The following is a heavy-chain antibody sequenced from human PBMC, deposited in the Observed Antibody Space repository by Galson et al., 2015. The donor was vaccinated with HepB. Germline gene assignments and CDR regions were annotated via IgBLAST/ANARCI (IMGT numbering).Heavy chain of an antibody. CDR2: IKPRADGGTT. V-gene: IGHV3-15*01. CDR1: GFPFNNAW. D-gene: IGHD5-24*01. Sequence: SLRLSCAASGFPFNNAWMGWARQTPGKGLEWVGRIKPRADGGTTDYAAPVQGRFVVSRDDSRNMFYLHMASLKTEDAAVYFCTTDQGITIHPLFDSWGQGTLVTVSS. J-gene: IGHJ4*01. CDR3: TTDQGITIHPLFDS.